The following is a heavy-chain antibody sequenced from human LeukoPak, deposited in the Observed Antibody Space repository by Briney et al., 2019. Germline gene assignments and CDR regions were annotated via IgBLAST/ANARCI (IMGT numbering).Heavy chain of an antibody. V-gene: IGHV3-7*01. D-gene: IGHD6-13*01. CDR2: IRQDGGEK. CDR3: ARDGTAAGLYFDL. J-gene: IGHJ4*01. Sequence: VASIRQDGGEKSYVDSVKGRFTISRDNTKNSLYLQMSSLRAEDTAVYYCARDGTAAGLYFDLWGQGTLVTVSS.